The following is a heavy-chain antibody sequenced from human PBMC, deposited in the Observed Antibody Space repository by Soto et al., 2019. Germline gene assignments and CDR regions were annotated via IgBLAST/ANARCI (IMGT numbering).Heavy chain of an antibody. Sequence: GASVKVSCKASGYTFTGYYMHWVRQAPGQGLEWMGWINPNSGGTNYAQKFQGWVTMTRDTSISTAYMELSRLRSDDTAVYYCARVGSGRFLAWLLGDYGMDVWGQGTTVTVSS. CDR3: ARVGSGRFLAWLLGDYGMDV. D-gene: IGHD3-3*01. J-gene: IGHJ6*02. CDR1: GYTFTGYY. CDR2: INPNSGGT. V-gene: IGHV1-2*04.